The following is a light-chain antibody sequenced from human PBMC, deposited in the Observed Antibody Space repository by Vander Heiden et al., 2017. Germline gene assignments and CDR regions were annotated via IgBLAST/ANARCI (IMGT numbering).Light chain of an antibody. CDR1: QSVNNN. J-gene: IGKJ1*01. Sequence: ESVLTQSPASLPVSPGERATLSCRASQSVNNNLAWYQQKPGQAPRLLIYDASTWVTGIPGRFSGSGSGTDFTLSISSLQSEDFAVYYCQQYNSSPPWTFGQGTKLEVK. CDR2: DAS. CDR3: QQYNSSPPWT. V-gene: IGKV3-15*01.